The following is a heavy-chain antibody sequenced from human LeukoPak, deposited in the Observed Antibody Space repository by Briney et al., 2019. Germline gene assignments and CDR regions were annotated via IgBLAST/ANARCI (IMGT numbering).Heavy chain of an antibody. CDR2: ISGSGLST. D-gene: IGHD5-24*01. CDR3: AKRSRDGYSSPIDY. J-gene: IGHJ4*02. V-gene: IGHV3-23*01. CDR1: GFTFSSYA. Sequence: GGSLRVSCAASGFTFSSYATNWVRQAPGKGLEWVSGISGSGLSTYYVDPVKGRFTISRDNSWDTLCLQMSSLRAEDTAVYYCAKRSRDGYSSPIDYWGQGTLVTVSS.